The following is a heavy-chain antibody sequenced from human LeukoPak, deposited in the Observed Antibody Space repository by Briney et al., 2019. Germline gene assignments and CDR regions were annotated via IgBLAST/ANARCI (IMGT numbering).Heavy chain of an antibody. V-gene: IGHV1-46*01. Sequence: ASVKVSCKASGYTFTSFYMHWVRQAPGQGLEWMGIINPSGGSTSYAQKFQGRVTMTRNTSISTAYMELSSLRSEDTAVYYCARVGKRYYDFWSGYPYYYYGMDVWGQGTTVTVSS. D-gene: IGHD3-3*01. CDR2: INPSGGST. CDR1: GYTFTSFY. CDR3: ARVGKRYYDFWSGYPYYYYGMDV. J-gene: IGHJ6*02.